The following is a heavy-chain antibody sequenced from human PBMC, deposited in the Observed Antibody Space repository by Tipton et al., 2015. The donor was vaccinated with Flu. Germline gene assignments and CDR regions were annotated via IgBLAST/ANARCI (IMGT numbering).Heavy chain of an antibody. CDR3: ARIVVGSGSQYPVGYYYYGMDV. Sequence: TLSLTCVVHGGSFSGYYWSWIRRSPGKGLEWIGEIDHSGTTNYSPSLKCRVTISRDTSKIQFSLNMGSVTDADTAVYYCARIVVGSGSQYPVGYYYYGMDVWGQGTTVTVSS. CDR1: GGSFSGYY. J-gene: IGHJ6*02. CDR2: IDHSGTT. V-gene: IGHV4-34*01. D-gene: IGHD3-10*01.